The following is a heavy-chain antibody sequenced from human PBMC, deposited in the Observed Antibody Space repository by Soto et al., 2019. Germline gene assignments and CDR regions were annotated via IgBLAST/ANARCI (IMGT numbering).Heavy chain of an antibody. Sequence: HEHMVQSGAEVKRPGASLKVSCKASGYRFTGYYIHWVRQAPGQGLEWMGWINTDSGATNYAQNYQGRVTLTSGTSISTASMDLTSLTSDDTAVYSFARGDYGTGGYPFPYFDYWGQGTLVIVSS. CDR1: GYRFTGYY. D-gene: IGHD2-8*02. J-gene: IGHJ4*02. CDR2: INTDSGAT. V-gene: IGHV1-2*02. CDR3: ARGDYGTGGYPFPYFDY.